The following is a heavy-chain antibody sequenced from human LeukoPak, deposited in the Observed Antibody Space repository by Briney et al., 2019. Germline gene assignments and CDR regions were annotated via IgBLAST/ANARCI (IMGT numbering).Heavy chain of an antibody. CDR1: GGTFSSYA. CDR2: IIPIFGTA. V-gene: IGHV1-69*13. Sequence: ASVKVSCKASGGTFSSYAISWVRQAPGQGLEWMGGIIPIFGTANYAQKFLGRVTITADESTSTAYMELSSLRSEDTAVYYCAGDDCSGGSCYFTGDYWGQGTLVTVSS. J-gene: IGHJ4*02. D-gene: IGHD2-15*01. CDR3: AGDDCSGGSCYFTGDY.